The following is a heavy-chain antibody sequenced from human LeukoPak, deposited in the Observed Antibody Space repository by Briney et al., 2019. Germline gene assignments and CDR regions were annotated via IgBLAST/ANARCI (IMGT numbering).Heavy chain of an antibody. Sequence: GGSLRLSCAASGFTFSGYEMNWVRQAPGKGLEWISYISSSGSTVYYADSVKGRFTISRDNAKNSLFLQLNNLRAEDTAVYYCARDKGSGSYYPFDYWGQGTLVTVSS. CDR2: ISSSGSTV. V-gene: IGHV3-48*03. CDR1: GFTFSGYE. J-gene: IGHJ4*02. D-gene: IGHD3-10*01. CDR3: ARDKGSGSYYPFDY.